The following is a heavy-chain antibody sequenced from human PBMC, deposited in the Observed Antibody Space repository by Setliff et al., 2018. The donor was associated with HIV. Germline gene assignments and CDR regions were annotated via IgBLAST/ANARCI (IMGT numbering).Heavy chain of an antibody. D-gene: IGHD5-18*01. Sequence: SETRSLTCALSGYTISSGYYWAWIRQPPGKGLEWIGRISYGGGTHYNPSLRSRVIISMDTSKNQFSLKLSSVTAADTAVYYCARDRYTYAYLDYWGQGTLVTVSS. CDR1: GYTISSGYY. CDR2: ISYGGGT. J-gene: IGHJ4*02. CDR3: ARDRYTYAYLDY. V-gene: IGHV4-38-2*02.